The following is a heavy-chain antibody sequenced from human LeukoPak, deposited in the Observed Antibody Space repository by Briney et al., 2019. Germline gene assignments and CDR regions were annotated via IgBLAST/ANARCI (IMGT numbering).Heavy chain of an antibody. J-gene: IGHJ4*02. CDR3: ARRLYSSGWFLDY. CDR1: GFTLRAYA. V-gene: IGHV3-23*01. D-gene: IGHD6-19*01. CDR2: ISGSGDTT. Sequence: PGGSLRLSCSAPGFTLRAYALISVRQAPGKGLEWVSGISGSGDTTQYADSVKGRFSISRDNSKNTLYLQMNSLRGEDTAMYFCARRLYSSGWFLDYWGQGSLVTVSS.